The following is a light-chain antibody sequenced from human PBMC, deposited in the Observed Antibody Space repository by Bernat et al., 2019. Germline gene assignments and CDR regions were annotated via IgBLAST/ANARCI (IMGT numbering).Light chain of an antibody. J-gene: IGLJ1*01. V-gene: IGLV10-54*01. CDR3: SAWDG. CDR2: RNN. CDR1: SNNVGNQG. Sequence: QAGLTQPPSVSKGLRQTATLTCTGNSNNVGNQGAAWLQQHQGHPPKLLSYRNNNRPSGISERLSASRSGNTASLTITGLQPEDEADYYCSAWDGFGTGTKVTVL.